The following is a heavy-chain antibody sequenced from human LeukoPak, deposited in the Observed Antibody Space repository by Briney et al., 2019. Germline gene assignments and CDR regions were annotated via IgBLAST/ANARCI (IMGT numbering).Heavy chain of an antibody. CDR3: AKAPNYYDSSGYGDYFDY. D-gene: IGHD3-22*01. V-gene: IGHV3-23*01. CDR2: ISNSGSRT. CDR1: GFTFGSDA. Sequence: GGSLRLSCAASGFTFGSDAMNWVRQAPGKGLEWVSGISNSGSRTFYADSVKGRFTISRDNSKNTLYLQMNSLRVDDTALYYCAKAPNYYDSSGYGDYFDYWGQGSLVTVSS. J-gene: IGHJ4*02.